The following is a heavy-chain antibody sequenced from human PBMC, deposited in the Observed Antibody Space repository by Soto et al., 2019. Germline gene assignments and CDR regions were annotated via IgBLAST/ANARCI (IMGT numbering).Heavy chain of an antibody. J-gene: IGHJ6*02. CDR1: GVSISPYY. D-gene: IGHD3-22*01. CDR2: ISYSGST. Sequence: SETLSLTCTVSGVSISPYYWSWIRLPPGKGLEWIGYISYSGSTNYNPSLKNRVTMSVDTSKNQLSLKLSSVTAADTAVYYCARLLMMLEVITHCTDVPDQGTTVTLSS. V-gene: IGHV4-59*01. CDR3: ARLLMMLEVITHCTDV.